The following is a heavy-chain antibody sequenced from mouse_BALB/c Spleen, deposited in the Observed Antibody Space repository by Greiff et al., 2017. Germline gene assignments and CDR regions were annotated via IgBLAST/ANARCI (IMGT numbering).Heavy chain of an antibody. CDR1: GYSFTGYF. CDR2: INPYNGDT. CDR3: ARYDYDVAWFAY. Sequence: EVQLQQSGPELVKPGASVKISCTASGYSFTGYFMNWVMQSHGKSLEWIGRINPYNGDTFYNQKFKGKATLTVDKSSSTAHMELRSLASEDSAVYYCARYDYDVAWFAYWGQGTLVTVSA. J-gene: IGHJ3*01. V-gene: IGHV1-20*02. D-gene: IGHD2-4*01.